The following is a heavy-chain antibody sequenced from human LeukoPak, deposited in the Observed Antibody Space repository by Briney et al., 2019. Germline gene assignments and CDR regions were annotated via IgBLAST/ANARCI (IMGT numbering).Heavy chain of an antibody. D-gene: IGHD2-21*02. Sequence: ASVKVSCKASGYTFTSYDINWVRQASGQGLEWMGWMNPNSGNTGYAQRFQGRVTMTRNTSISTAYMKLSSLRSEDTAVYYCAREYCGGDCYSGDFDYWGQGTLVTVSS. CDR3: AREYCGGDCYSGDFDY. CDR2: MNPNSGNT. CDR1: GYTFTSYD. V-gene: IGHV1-8*01. J-gene: IGHJ4*02.